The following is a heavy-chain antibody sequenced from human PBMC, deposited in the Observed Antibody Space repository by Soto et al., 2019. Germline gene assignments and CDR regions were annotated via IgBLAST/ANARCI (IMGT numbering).Heavy chain of an antibody. J-gene: IGHJ4*02. V-gene: IGHV3-33*01. Sequence: QVQLVESGGGVVQPGRSLRLSCAASGFTFSSYGMHWVRQAPGKGLEWVAVIWYDGSNKYYADSVKGRFTISRDNSKNTLYLQMNSLRAEDTAVNYCARDGGGQQLDLLYFDYWGQGTLVTVSS. CDR3: ARDGGGQQLDLLYFDY. CDR2: IWYDGSNK. CDR1: GFTFSSYG. D-gene: IGHD6-13*01.